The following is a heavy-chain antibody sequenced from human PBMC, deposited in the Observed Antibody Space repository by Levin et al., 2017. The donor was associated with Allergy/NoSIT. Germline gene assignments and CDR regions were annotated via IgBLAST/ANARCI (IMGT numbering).Heavy chain of an antibody. CDR2: ISSSGSTM. CDR1: GFTFSGYS. D-gene: IGHD6-19*01. Sequence: PSETLSLTCAASGFTFSGYSMSWVRQAPGKGLEWVSYISSSGSTMNYGDSVRGRFTVSRDNAKNSLYLQMNSLRAEDTAVYYCARDPGAVAGDYFDSWGQGTLVTVSS. V-gene: IGHV3-11*01. CDR3: ARDPGAVAGDYFDS. J-gene: IGHJ4*02.